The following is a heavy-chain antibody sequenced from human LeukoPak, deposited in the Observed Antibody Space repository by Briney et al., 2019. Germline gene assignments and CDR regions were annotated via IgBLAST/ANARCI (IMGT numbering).Heavy chain of an antibody. V-gene: IGHV1-2*02. D-gene: IGHD3-10*01. CDR1: GYTFTGYY. CDR3: ARDQDLWLAIDY. Sequence: ASVKVSCKASGYTFTGYYMHWVRQAPGQRLEWMGWVNPNSGGTNYAQKFQGRVTMTRDTSISTAYMELSRLRSDDTAVYYCARDQDLWLAIDYWGQGTLVTVSS. J-gene: IGHJ4*02. CDR2: VNPNSGGT.